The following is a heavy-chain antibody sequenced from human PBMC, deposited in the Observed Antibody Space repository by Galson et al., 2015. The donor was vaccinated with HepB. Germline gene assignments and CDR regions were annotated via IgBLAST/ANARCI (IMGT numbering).Heavy chain of an antibody. CDR1: GYTFTSYA. Sequence: VKVSCKASGYTFTSYAMNWVRQAPGQGLEWMGWINTNTGNPTYAQGFTGRFVFSLDTSVSTAYLQISSLKAEDTAVYYCARDGDILTGYYGYYYGMDVWGQGTTVTVSS. J-gene: IGHJ6*02. V-gene: IGHV7-4-1*02. D-gene: IGHD3-9*01. CDR3: ARDGDILTGYYGYYYGMDV. CDR2: INTNTGNP.